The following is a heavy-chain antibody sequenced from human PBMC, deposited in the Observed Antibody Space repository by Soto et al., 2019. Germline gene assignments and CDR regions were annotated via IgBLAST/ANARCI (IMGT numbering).Heavy chain of an antibody. V-gene: IGHV1-69*02. CDR2: IIPILGIA. CDR3: ARARGSSWPFIGDAFDI. D-gene: IGHD6-13*01. J-gene: IGHJ3*02. CDR1: GGTFSSYT. Sequence: QVQLVQSGAEVKKPGSSVKVSCKASGGTFSSYTISWVRQAPGQGLEWVGRIIPILGIANYAQKFQGRVTITADKSTSTAYMELSSLRSEDTAVYYCARARGSSWPFIGDAFDIWGQGTMVTVSS.